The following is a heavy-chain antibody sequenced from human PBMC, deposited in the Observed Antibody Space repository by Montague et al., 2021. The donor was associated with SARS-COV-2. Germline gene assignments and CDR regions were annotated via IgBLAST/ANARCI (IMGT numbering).Heavy chain of an antibody. J-gene: IGHJ4*02. D-gene: IGHD2-2*01. Sequence: CAISGDSVAIDIATCSWIRHSPSIGLAWLGRTYYMSKWYNDYAESVKSRITIDPDTSKHQFSLHLNSVTPEDTAVYYCARIPVGSKYYFDFWGQGTLVTVSS. V-gene: IGHV6-1*01. CDR3: ARIPVGSKYYFDF. CDR2: TYYMSKWYN. CDR1: GDSVAIDIAT.